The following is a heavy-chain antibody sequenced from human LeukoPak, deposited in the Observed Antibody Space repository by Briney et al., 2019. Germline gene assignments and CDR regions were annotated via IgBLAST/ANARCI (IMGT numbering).Heavy chain of an antibody. Sequence: GGSLRLSCAASGFTFTNYAMSWVRQAPGKGLEWVSTSGSGSSTYYADSVKGRFTISRDNSKNTLYLQMNSLRAEDTAVYYCAKASAMIVVVSKHFDYWGQGTLVTVSS. CDR3: AKASAMIVVVSKHFDY. CDR1: GFTFTNYA. J-gene: IGHJ4*02. D-gene: IGHD3-22*01. V-gene: IGHV3-23*01. CDR2: SGSGSST.